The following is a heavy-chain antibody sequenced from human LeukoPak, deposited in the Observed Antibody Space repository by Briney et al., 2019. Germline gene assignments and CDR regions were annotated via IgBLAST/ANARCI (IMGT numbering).Heavy chain of an antibody. D-gene: IGHD6-13*01. Sequence: GGSLRLSCAASGFTFSSYAMHWVRQAPGKGLEWVAVISYDGSNRYYADSVKSRFTISRDNSKNTLYLQMNSLRAEDTAVYYCARDGIAAAGTRGGFDPWGQGTLVTVSS. J-gene: IGHJ5*02. CDR2: ISYDGSNR. V-gene: IGHV3-30*04. CDR1: GFTFSSYA. CDR3: ARDGIAAAGTRGGFDP.